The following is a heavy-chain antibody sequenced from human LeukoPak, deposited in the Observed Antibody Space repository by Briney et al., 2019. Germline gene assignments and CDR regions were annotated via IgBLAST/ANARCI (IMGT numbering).Heavy chain of an antibody. CDR3: VKDIGEAYIIFGN. Sequence: PGGSLRLSCAVSGFIFSNYGMYWVRQAPGKGLEWVAFIRFDGSDKYYADSVKGRFTISRDISNNTLYLQLNSLRTEDTAVYYCVKDIGEAYIIFGNWGQGTLVTVSS. J-gene: IGHJ4*02. D-gene: IGHD1-26*01. CDR2: IRFDGSDK. V-gene: IGHV3-30*02. CDR1: GFIFSNYG.